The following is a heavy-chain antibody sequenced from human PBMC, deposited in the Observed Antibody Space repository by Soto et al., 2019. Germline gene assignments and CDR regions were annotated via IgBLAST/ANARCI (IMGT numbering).Heavy chain of an antibody. Sequence: EVQLVESGGGLVKPGGSLRLSCAVSGITFTKAWMRWVRQAPGKSLEWVGRIKSKTDGGTPDYAAPVKGRFTISRDDSKNTLFLQMNSLKTEDTAVYYCSTEAYSSNDIWYRASLWGKGTLVTVSS. V-gene: IGHV3-15*01. D-gene: IGHD2-8*01. J-gene: IGHJ4*02. CDR3: STEAYSSNDIWYRASL. CDR2: IKSKTDGGTP. CDR1: GITFTKAW.